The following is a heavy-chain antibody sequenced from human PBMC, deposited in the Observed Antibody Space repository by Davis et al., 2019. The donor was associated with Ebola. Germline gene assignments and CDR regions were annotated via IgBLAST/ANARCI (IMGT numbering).Heavy chain of an antibody. CDR3: ARDLVVVVAASSYYYYGMDV. Sequence: ASVKVSCKASGYTFTSYYMHWVRKAPGQGLEWMGIINPSGGSTSYAQKFQGRVTMTRDTSTSTVYMELSSLRSEDTAVYYCARDLVVVVAASSYYYYGMDVWGQGTTVTVSS. J-gene: IGHJ6*02. CDR2: INPSGGST. CDR1: GYTFTSYY. D-gene: IGHD2-15*01. V-gene: IGHV1-46*01.